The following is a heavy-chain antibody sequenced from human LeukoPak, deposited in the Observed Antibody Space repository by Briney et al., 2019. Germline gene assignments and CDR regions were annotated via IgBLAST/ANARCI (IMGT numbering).Heavy chain of an antibody. D-gene: IGHD3-10*01. Sequence: PGGSLRLSCAGSGFTFTRFWMHRVRQAPGKGLVWVSRINVEGTTTTYADSVEGRITISRDENTLYLQMNHLRVDDTAVYYCTRGGEEPFDYWGQGTLVTVSS. J-gene: IGHJ4*02. CDR2: INVEGTTT. V-gene: IGHV3-74*01. CDR1: GFTFTRFW. CDR3: TRGGEEPFDY.